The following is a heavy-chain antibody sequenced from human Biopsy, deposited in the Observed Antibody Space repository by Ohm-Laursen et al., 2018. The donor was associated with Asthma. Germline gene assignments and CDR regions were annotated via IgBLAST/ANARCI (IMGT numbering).Heavy chain of an antibody. D-gene: IGHD3-22*01. J-gene: IGHJ4*02. CDR1: GGPFSGYY. CDR2: ISHRGST. Sequence: SDTLSLTCAIYGGPFSGYYWAWFSQPPGKGLERIGEISHRGSTNYNPSLKSRVTISMDTSNNHFSLQLPSVTAADTAVYFCARAETAGFYYRHWGQGTLVTVSS. V-gene: IGHV4-34*01. CDR3: ARAETAGFYYRH.